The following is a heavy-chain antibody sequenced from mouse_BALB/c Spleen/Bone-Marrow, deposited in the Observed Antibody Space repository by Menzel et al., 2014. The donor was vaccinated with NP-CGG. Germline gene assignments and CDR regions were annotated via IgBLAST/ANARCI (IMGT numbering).Heavy chain of an antibody. CDR3: ARGGDDFSLDY. Sequence: VQGVESGTELVTPGASVKMSCKASGYAFTDRWIHWVKQRPGQGLEWIGAIDTSDSYTNYNQKFKGKATLTVDESSSTAYIHLSSLTSEDSAVYYCARGGDDFSLDYWGQRTSVTVSS. V-gene: IGHV1-69*02. D-gene: IGHD2-4*01. CDR1: GYAFTDRW. CDR2: IDTSDSYT. J-gene: IGHJ4*01.